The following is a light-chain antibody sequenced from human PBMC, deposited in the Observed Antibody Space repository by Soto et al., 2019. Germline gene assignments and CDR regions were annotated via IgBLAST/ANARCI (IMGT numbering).Light chain of an antibody. J-gene: IGKJ2*01. CDR3: QQRSXXXYX. V-gene: IGKV3-11*01. CDR2: DAS. Sequence: EIVLTQSPATLSLSPGERATLSCRASQSVSSYLAWYQQKPGQAPRLLIYDASNRATGIPARFSGSGSGTDFTLTNSSLEPEDFAVYYCQQRSXXXYXFXQGTX. CDR1: QSVSSY.